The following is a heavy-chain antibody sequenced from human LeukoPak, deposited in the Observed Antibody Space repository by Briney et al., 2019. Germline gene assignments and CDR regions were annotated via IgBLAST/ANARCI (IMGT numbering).Heavy chain of an antibody. D-gene: IGHD3-3*01. CDR1: GFTFSSYA. CDR2: ISGSGGST. J-gene: IGHJ4*02. CDR3: AKDRITIFGVVTPYYFDY. V-gene: IGHV3-23*01. Sequence: GGSLRLSCAASGFTFSSYAMSWVRQAPGKGLEWVSAISGSGGSTYYADSVKGRFTTSRDNSKNTLYLQMNSLRAEDTAVYYCAKDRITIFGVVTPYYFDYWGQGTLVTVSS.